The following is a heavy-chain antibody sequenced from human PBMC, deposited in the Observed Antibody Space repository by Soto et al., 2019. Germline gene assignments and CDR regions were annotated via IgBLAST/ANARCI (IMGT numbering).Heavy chain of an antibody. CDR1: GGSFSGYY. J-gene: IGHJ6*02. V-gene: IGHV4-34*01. D-gene: IGHD3-3*01. Sequence: QVQLQQWGAGLLKPSETLSLTCAVYGGSFSGYYWSWIRQPPGKGLEWIGEINHSGSTNYNPSLKIRVTISVDTSKNQFSLKLSSVTAADTAVYYCARGRFLEWLYDYYGMDVWGQGTTVTVSS. CDR3: ARGRFLEWLYDYYGMDV. CDR2: INHSGST.